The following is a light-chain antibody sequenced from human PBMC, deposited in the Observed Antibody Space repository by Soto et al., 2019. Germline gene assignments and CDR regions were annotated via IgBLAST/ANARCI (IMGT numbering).Light chain of an antibody. CDR2: GAS. V-gene: IGKV3-15*01. Sequence: EIVMTQSPAPLAVSPGERATLSCRASQSIGTNVAWYQQKPGQAPRLLIYGASARATGIPARFSGSGSGTDFTLSISSPQSEDFALYFCQHYNDWPPWTFGQGTKVDIK. J-gene: IGKJ1*01. CDR3: QHYNDWPPWT. CDR1: QSIGTN.